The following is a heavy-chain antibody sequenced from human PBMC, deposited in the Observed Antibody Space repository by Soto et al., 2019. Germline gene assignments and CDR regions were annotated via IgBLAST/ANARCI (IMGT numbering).Heavy chain of an antibody. CDR1: GGTFNTYG. J-gene: IGHJ4*02. D-gene: IGHD6-19*01. Sequence: QVHLVQSGAEVKKPGSSVKVSCRASGGTFNTYGFNWVRQAPGQGLEWMGGIIPLFGTTTYAQNFQCRVTITADQSPTTAYMEMSGLTSEDTAVYFCARGGELAGWMPFDSWGQGTLVTVSS. CDR2: IIPLFGTT. V-gene: IGHV1-69*01. CDR3: ARGGELAGWMPFDS.